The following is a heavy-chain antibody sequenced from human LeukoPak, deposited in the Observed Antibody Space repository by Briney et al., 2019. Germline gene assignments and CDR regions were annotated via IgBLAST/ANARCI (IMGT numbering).Heavy chain of an antibody. J-gene: IGHJ4*02. V-gene: IGHV4-39*01. D-gene: IGHD4-11*01. CDR3: ARHLRPRSVTPDFDY. Sequence: SETLSLTCTVSGGSISSSSYYWGWLRQPPGKGLEWIGTIYYSGSTYYNPSLKSRVTISVDTSKNQFSLNLSFVTAADTAVYYCARHLRPRSVTPDFDYWGQGTLVTVSS. CDR2: IYYSGST. CDR1: GGSISSSSYY.